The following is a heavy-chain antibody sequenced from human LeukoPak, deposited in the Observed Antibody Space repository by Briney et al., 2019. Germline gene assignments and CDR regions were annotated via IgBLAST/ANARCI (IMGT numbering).Heavy chain of an antibody. CDR2: IHYSGSS. CDR3: ARGRRTAVVTDFDY. V-gene: IGHV4-59*01. D-gene: IGHD2-21*02. Sequence: PSATLSLTCTVSGGSISSYYWTWIRQPPGKGLEWIGYIHYSGSSRSHPSLNSRVTMSVDTSKSQCSLKLTSVTAADTAVYYCARGRRTAVVTDFDYWGQGTLVTVSS. CDR1: GGSISSYY. J-gene: IGHJ4*02.